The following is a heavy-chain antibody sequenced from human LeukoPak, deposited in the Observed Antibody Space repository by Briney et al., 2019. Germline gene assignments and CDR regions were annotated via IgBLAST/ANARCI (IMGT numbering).Heavy chain of an antibody. CDR2: ISYDGTNK. CDR1: GFTFSSYW. CDR3: AKDAYCGGDCYSSFYDY. D-gene: IGHD2-21*02. J-gene: IGHJ4*02. V-gene: IGHV3-30*18. Sequence: GGSLRLSCAASGFTFSSYWMSWVRQAPGKGLECVALISYDGTNKYYADSVKGRFTLSRDNSKNTLYLQMDSLRGEDTAVYYCAKDAYCGGDCYSSFYDYWGQGTLVTVSS.